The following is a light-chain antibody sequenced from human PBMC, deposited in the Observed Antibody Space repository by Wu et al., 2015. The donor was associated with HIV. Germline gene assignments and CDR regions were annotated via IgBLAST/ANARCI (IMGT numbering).Light chain of an antibody. V-gene: IGKV3-11*01. Sequence: EIVLTQSPDTLSLSPGERATPSCRASQSVSSYLAWYQHKPGQAPRLLIYDASDRATGISARFSGSGSGTEFTLTISSLEPEDFAFYYCQHRFNWPLIFGQGTRLEIK. CDR3: QHRFNWPLI. CDR2: DAS. J-gene: IGKJ5*01. CDR1: QSVSSY.